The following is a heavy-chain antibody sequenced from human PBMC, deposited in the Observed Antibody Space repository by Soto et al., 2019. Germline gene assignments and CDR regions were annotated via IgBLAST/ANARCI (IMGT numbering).Heavy chain of an antibody. J-gene: IGHJ3*02. V-gene: IGHV3-7*01. Sequence: GGSLRLSCAASGFTFSSYWMSWVRQAPGKGLEWVANIKQDGSEKYYVDSVKGRFTISRDNAKNSLYLQMNSLRAEDTAVYYCARVFDFWSGSATFDIWGQGTMVTVSS. CDR1: GFTFSSYW. CDR3: ARVFDFWSGSATFDI. CDR2: IKQDGSEK. D-gene: IGHD3-3*01.